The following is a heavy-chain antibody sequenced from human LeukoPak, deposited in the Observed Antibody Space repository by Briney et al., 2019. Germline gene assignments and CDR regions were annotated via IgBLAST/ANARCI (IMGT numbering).Heavy chain of an antibody. CDR3: ARDFLAAAGFPLGY. V-gene: IGHV3-30*04. CDR2: ISSDGSNK. J-gene: IGHJ4*02. D-gene: IGHD6-13*01. Sequence: PGKSLRLSCAASRFSLSSSAMHWVRQAPGKGLEWVAVISSDGSNKYYTDSVKGRFTISRDNSKNTLYLQMNSLRAEDTAVYYCARDFLAAAGFPLGYWGQGTLVTVSS. CDR1: RFSLSSSA.